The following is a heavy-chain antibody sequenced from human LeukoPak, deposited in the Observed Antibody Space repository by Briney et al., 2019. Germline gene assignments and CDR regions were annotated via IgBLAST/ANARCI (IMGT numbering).Heavy chain of an antibody. Sequence: GGSLRLSCAASGFTFSSYGMHWVRQAPGKGLEWVAFIRYDGSNKYYADSVKGRFTISRDNSKNTLYLQMNSLRAEDTAVYYCARAEGYCSSTSCYLYYYYYMDVWGKGTTVTVSS. V-gene: IGHV3-30*02. CDR3: ARAEGYCSSTSCYLYYYYYMDV. D-gene: IGHD2-2*01. CDR1: GFTFSSYG. CDR2: IRYDGSNK. J-gene: IGHJ6*03.